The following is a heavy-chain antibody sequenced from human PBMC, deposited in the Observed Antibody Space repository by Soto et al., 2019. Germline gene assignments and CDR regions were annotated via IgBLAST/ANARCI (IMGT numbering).Heavy chain of an antibody. D-gene: IGHD4-17*01. V-gene: IGHV3-30-3*01. J-gene: IGHJ4*02. CDR2: ISYDGSNK. Sequence: GGSLRLSCAASGFTFSSYAMHWVRQAPGKGLEWVAVISYDGSNKYYADSVKGRFTISRDNSKNTLYLQMNSLRAEDTAVYYCARDLTDGDWGDFDYWGQGTLVTVSS. CDR3: ARDLTDGDWGDFDY. CDR1: GFTFSSYA.